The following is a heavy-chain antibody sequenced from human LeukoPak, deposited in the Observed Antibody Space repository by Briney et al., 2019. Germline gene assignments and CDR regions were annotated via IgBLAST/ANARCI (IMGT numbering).Heavy chain of an antibody. Sequence: AGGSLRLSCAASGFTVSSNYMSWVRQAPGKGLEWVSVIYNGGSTYYADSAKGRFTISRDNSKNTLYLQMNSLRAEDTAVYYCARLPSGYYFDYWGQGTLVTVSS. CDR1: GFTVSSNY. J-gene: IGHJ4*02. V-gene: IGHV3-53*01. CDR3: ARLPSGYYFDY. CDR2: IYNGGST.